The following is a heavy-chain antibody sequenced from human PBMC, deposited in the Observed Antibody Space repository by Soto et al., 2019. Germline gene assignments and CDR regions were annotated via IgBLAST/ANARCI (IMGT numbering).Heavy chain of an antibody. CDR3: VRSGDNYNLLDY. CDR1: GFTFSDHY. J-gene: IGHJ4*02. V-gene: IGHV3-11*06. D-gene: IGHD1-1*01. CDR2: SSTSGCFT. Sequence: GGSLRLSCAASGFTFSDHYMSWIRQAPGKGLEWIGYSSTSGCFTRYADSVKGRFSISRDNAQNSLFLQINSLRGDDTAIYYCVRSGDNYNLLDYWGQGTPVTVSS.